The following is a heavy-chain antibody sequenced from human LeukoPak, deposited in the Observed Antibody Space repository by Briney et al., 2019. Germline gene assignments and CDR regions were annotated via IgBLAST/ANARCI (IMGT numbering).Heavy chain of an antibody. Sequence: GGSLRLSYAASGFTFRNHGMHWVRQAPGKGLEWLAVIWYDGSEKYYADSVQGRFTVSRDNSKNALYLQLNSLGAEDTAVYYCARDRNFPAYYFDFWGQGALVTVSS. CDR3: ARDRNFPAYYFDF. V-gene: IGHV3-33*01. D-gene: IGHD3-10*01. J-gene: IGHJ4*02. CDR2: IWYDGSEK. CDR1: GFTFRNHG.